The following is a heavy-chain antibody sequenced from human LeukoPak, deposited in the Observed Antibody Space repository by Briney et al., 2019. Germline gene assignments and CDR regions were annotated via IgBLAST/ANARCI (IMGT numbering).Heavy chain of an antibody. CDR2: IPHDGSNA. Sequence: GGSLRLSCVASGFTFTRNCMHWVRQAPGKGLEWVAAIPHDGSNAYYADSVKGRFTISRDDSKNTQYLQMNSLRIEDSAVYYCATGSDFYYASWDQGTLVTVSS. V-gene: IGHV3-30-3*01. D-gene: IGHD3-3*01. CDR3: ATGSDFYYAS. J-gene: IGHJ5*02. CDR1: GFTFTRNC.